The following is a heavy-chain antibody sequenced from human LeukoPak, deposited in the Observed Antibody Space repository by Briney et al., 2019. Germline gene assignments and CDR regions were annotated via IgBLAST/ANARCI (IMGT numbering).Heavy chain of an antibody. J-gene: IGHJ5*02. D-gene: IGHD2-2*01. CDR2: IHYSGST. Sequence: PSETLSLTCTVSGGSISSYYWSWIRQPPGKGLEWIGYIHYSGSTNYNPSLKSRVTISVDTSKNQFSLKLSSVTAADTAVYYCARVTAMVSYNWFDPWGQGTLVTVSS. V-gene: IGHV4-59*01. CDR3: ARVTAMVSYNWFDP. CDR1: GGSISSYY.